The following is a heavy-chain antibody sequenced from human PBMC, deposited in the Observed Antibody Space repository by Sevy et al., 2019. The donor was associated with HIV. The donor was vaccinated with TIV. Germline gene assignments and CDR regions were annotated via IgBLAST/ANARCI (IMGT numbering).Heavy chain of an antibody. Sequence: ASVKVSCKASGYTFTNHDITWVRQAPGQGLEWMGWISASNGNTDYAQKLQGRLTMTTETSTRTAYMELTSLRSDDTAVYYCASGDWNYGAFDIWGQGTMVTVSS. J-gene: IGHJ3*02. D-gene: IGHD1-7*01. CDR2: ISASNGNT. CDR1: GYTFTNHD. V-gene: IGHV1-18*01. CDR3: ASGDWNYGAFDI.